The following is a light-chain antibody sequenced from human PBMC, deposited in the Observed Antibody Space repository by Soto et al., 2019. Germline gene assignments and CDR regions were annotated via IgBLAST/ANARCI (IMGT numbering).Light chain of an antibody. CDR2: EVY. V-gene: IGLV2-14*01. CDR3: ISYIPSTTTHWV. Sequence: QSLLAHPASVSGSPGQSITISCTGTNSDVGGYDRVSWYQHHPGKAPKLLIFEVYNRPSGISDRFSGSKSGDTASLTISGLQAEDEADYYCISYIPSTTTHWVFGGGTKVTAL. J-gene: IGLJ3*02. CDR1: NSDVGGYDR.